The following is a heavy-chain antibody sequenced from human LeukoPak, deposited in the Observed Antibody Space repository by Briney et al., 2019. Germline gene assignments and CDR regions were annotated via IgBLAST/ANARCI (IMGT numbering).Heavy chain of an antibody. J-gene: IGHJ4*02. Sequence: QSGGSLRLSCAASGFTFSSYSMNWVRQAPGKGLEWVSRINSDGSTTDYADSVKGRFTISRDNAKNTLYLQVNSLRVEDTGVYYCARDARSDGWYVLDYWGPGTLVTVSS. V-gene: IGHV3-74*01. CDR3: ARDARSDGWYVLDY. CDR1: GFTFSSYS. D-gene: IGHD6-19*01. CDR2: INSDGSTT.